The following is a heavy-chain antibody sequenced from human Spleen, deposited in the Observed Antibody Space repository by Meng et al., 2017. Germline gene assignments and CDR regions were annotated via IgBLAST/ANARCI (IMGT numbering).Heavy chain of an antibody. J-gene: IGHJ4*02. CDR1: GGSINSYY. CDR2: IYYSGSI. D-gene: IGHD6-19*01. Sequence: SETLSLTCTVSGGSINSYYWSWIRQPPGKGLEWIGYIYYSGSIIYNPSLKSRLTISIDTSKDQFSLKLTSVTAADTAVYYCAGGAVARQNYFDYWGQGTRVTCSS. CDR3: AGGAVARQNYFDY. V-gene: IGHV4-59*01.